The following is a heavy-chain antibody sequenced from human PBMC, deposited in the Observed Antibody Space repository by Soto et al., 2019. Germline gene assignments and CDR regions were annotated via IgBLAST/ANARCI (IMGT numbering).Heavy chain of an antibody. CDR3: ARVGGGAKYYYYYGMDV. CDR2: ISYDGSNK. CDR1: GFTFSSYA. D-gene: IGHD1-26*01. J-gene: IGHJ6*02. V-gene: IGHV3-30-3*01. Sequence: GGSLRLSCAASGFTFSSYAMHWVRQAPGKGLEWVAVISYDGSNKYYADSVKGRFTISRDNSKNTLYLQMNSLRAEDTAVYYCARVGGGAKYYYYYGMDVWGQGTTVTVSS.